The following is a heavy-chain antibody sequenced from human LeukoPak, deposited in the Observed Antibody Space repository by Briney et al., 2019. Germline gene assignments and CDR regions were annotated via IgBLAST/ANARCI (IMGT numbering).Heavy chain of an antibody. CDR1: GGSISSYY. CDR3: ARAPIGAAAGFDF. D-gene: IGHD6-13*01. V-gene: IGHV4-4*07. CDR2: IYTSGST. Sequence: PSETLSLTCTVSGGSISSYYWSWIRQPAGKGLEWIGRIYTSGSTNYYPPLKSRVPISVDKSKNQFPRNLSSVIAADTAVYYCARAPIGAAAGFDFWGQGTLVPVPS. J-gene: IGHJ4*02.